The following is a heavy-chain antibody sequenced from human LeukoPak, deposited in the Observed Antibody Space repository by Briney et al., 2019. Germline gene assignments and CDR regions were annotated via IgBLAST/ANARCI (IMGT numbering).Heavy chain of an antibody. J-gene: IGHJ6*03. V-gene: IGHV4-34*01. CDR1: GGSFSGYY. CDR2: INHSGST. D-gene: IGHD2-2*01. CDR3: VTRSTRIKEYYYYYYMDV. Sequence: SETLSLTCAVYGGSFSGYYWSWIRQPPGKGLEWIGEINHSGSTNYNPSLKSRVTISVDTSKNQFSLKLSSVTAADTAVYYCVTRSTRIKEYYYYYYMDVWGKGTTVTVSS.